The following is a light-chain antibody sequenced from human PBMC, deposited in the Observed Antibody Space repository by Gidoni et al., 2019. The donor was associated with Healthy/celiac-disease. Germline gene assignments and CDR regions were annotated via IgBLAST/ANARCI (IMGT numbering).Light chain of an antibody. CDR2: LGS. CDR3: MQALQTPLT. V-gene: IGKV2-28*01. J-gene: IGKJ4*01. CDR1: QSLLHSNGYNY. Sequence: LVMTQSPLSLPVTPGEPAYISCRSSQSLLHSNGYNYLDWYLQKPGQSTKLLIYLGSNRASGVPDRFSGSGSGTDFTLKISRVEAEDVGVYYCMQALQTPLTFGGGTKVEIK.